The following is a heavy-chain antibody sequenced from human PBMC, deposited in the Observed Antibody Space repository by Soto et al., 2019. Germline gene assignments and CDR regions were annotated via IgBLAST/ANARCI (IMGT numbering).Heavy chain of an antibody. CDR3: AREKGYISGPKNFDS. CDR2: IYDSGSS. V-gene: IGHV4-30-4*01. CDR1: GGSVSSGDYF. D-gene: IGHD5-12*01. Sequence: SETLSLTCTVSGGSVSSGDYFWSWIRQPPGKGLEWIGYIYDSGSSYYNPSLKSRVTMSVDTSKNQFSLKLRSVTAADAAMYYCAREKGYISGPKNFDSWGQGTLVTVSS. J-gene: IGHJ4*02.